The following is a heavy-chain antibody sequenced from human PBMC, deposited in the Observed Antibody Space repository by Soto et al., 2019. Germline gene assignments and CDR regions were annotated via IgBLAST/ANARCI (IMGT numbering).Heavy chain of an antibody. CDR1: GGTFSSYA. CDR2: IIPIFGTA. Sequence: SVKVSCKASGGTFSSYAISWVRQAPGQGLEWMGGIIPIFGTANYAQKFQGRVTITADESTSTAYMELSSLRSEDTAVYYCARVTDWPDGWFDPWGQGTLVTVSS. D-gene: IGHD3-9*01. V-gene: IGHV1-69*13. CDR3: ARVTDWPDGWFDP. J-gene: IGHJ5*02.